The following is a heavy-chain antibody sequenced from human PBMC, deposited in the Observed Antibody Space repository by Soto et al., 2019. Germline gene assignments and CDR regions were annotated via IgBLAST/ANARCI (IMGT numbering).Heavy chain of an antibody. CDR1: GFTFSSYA. CDR3: AKRRAGDLYYYYYMDV. Sequence: GGSLRLSCAASGFTFSSYAMSWVRQAPGKGLEWVSAISRSGGSTYYADSVKGRFTISRDNSKNTLYLQMNSLRAEDTAVYYCAKRRAGDLYYYYYMDVWGKGTTVTVSS. V-gene: IGHV3-23*01. CDR2: ISRSGGST. J-gene: IGHJ6*03.